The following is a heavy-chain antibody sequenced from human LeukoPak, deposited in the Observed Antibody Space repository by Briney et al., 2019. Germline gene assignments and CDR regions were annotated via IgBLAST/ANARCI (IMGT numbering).Heavy chain of an antibody. D-gene: IGHD3-10*01. J-gene: IGHJ5*02. CDR2: ISYDGSNK. CDR1: GFTFSSYA. Sequence: GGSLRLSCAASGFTFSSYAMHWVRQAPGKGLEWVAVISYDGSNKYYADSVKGRFTISRDNSKNTLYLQMNSLRAEDTAVYYCARVTYYYGSADNWFDPWGQGTLVTVSS. V-gene: IGHV3-30-3*01. CDR3: ARVTYYYGSADNWFDP.